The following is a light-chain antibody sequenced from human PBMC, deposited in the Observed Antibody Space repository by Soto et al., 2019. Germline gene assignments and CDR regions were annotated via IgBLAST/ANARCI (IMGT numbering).Light chain of an antibody. CDR2: DAS. CDR1: QNVSAY. V-gene: IGKV3-11*01. J-gene: IGKJ4*01. CDR3: QQRASWPLT. Sequence: DIVLTQSPGTLSLSPGEGVKLSCRASQNVSAYLAWYQQQPGQPPRLLIYDASTRATGVPPRFSGTGSGTDFTLTISNVEAEDFAVYYCQQRASWPLTFGGGT.